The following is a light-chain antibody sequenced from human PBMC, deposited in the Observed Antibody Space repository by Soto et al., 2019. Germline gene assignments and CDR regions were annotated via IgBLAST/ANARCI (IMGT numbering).Light chain of an antibody. V-gene: IGLV2-14*01. CDR2: EGS. J-gene: IGLJ1*01. Sequence: QSVLTQPASMSGSPGQSITISCTGTSSDIGGYNYVSWYQQHPGKAPNLMIWEGSNRPSGVSNHFSCSKSGKTATRTIPGLQAEDAAHYYCSSFTTRSSYVLGTGTKLTVL. CDR3: SSFTTRSSYV. CDR1: SSDIGGYNY.